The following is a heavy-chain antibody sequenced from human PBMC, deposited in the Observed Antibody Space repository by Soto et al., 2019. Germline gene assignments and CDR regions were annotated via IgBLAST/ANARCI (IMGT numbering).Heavy chain of an antibody. CDR3: ARDSTGSGLDYGMDV. J-gene: IGHJ6*04. V-gene: IGHV3-11*06. CDR1: GFTFNDHY. Sequence: QVQLVESGGGLVKPGVSLRLSCAASGFTFNDHYMTWIRQAPGKGLEWVSFISSDSIYTNSADSVKGRFTISRDNAKNLLYLQMSRLRVEDTAVYYCARDSTGSGLDYGMDVWGKGTTVAVSA. D-gene: IGHD3-10*01. CDR2: ISSDSIYT.